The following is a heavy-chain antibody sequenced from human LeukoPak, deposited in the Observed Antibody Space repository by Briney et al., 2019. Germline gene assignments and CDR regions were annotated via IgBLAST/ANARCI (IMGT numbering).Heavy chain of an antibody. CDR2: MNPNSGNT. CDR3: AREESTGRYQFLHDY. CDR1: GYTFTSYD. Sequence: ASVKVSCKASGYTFTSYDINWVRQATGQGLEWMGWMNPNSGNTGYAQKLQGRVTLSTDTSTSTAYMELRSLTSDDTAVYYCAREESTGRYQFLHDYWGQGTLVTVSS. D-gene: IGHD1-26*01. J-gene: IGHJ4*02. V-gene: IGHV1-8*01.